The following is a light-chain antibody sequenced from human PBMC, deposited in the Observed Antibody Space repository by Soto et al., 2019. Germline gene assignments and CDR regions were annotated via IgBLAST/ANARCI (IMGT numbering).Light chain of an antibody. CDR1: SSDVGGYKF. CDR3: ISYTSSNTRV. CDR2: EVS. V-gene: IGLV2-14*01. J-gene: IGLJ2*01. Sequence: QSALTQPASVSGSPGQSITISCTGTSSDVGGYKFVSWYQQHPGKAPKLMIYEVSNRPSGVSTRFSGSKSGNTASLTISGLQAEDEADYYCISYTSSNTRVFGGGTQLTVL.